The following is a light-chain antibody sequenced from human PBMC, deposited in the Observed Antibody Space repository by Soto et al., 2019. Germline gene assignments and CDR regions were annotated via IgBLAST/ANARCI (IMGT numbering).Light chain of an antibody. V-gene: IGKV1-5*01. CDR2: DAS. Sequence: DIQMTQSPSTLSASIGDRVTITCRASQSIRGWLAWYQQKPGKAPMLLISDASTLKSGVPSRFSGSGSGTEFTLTISSLQPDDFATYYCQQYNSFRYTFGQGTKLEIK. CDR3: QQYNSFRYT. CDR1: QSIRGW. J-gene: IGKJ2*01.